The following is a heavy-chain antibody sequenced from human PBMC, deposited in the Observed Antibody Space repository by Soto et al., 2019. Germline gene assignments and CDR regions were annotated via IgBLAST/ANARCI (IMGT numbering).Heavy chain of an antibody. CDR3: AKAGYDEILTGYYKRGRLYYYAMDV. D-gene: IGHD3-9*01. Sequence: QVQLVESGGGVVQPGRSLRLSCAASGFTFSSYGMHWVRQAPGKGLEWVTVISYDGSKKYYADSVKGRFTISRDNSKNTLYLEMNSLRAEDTAVYYCAKAGYDEILTGYYKRGRLYYYAMDVWGQGTTVTVSS. CDR1: GFTFSSYG. CDR2: ISYDGSKK. V-gene: IGHV3-30*18. J-gene: IGHJ6*02.